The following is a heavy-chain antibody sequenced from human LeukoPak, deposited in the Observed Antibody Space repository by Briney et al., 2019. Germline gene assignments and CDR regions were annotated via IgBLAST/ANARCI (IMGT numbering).Heavy chain of an antibody. D-gene: IGHD5-18*01. CDR3: AGWIQLWLPIY. Sequence: SQTLSLTCAVSGGSISSGGYSWSWIRQPPGKGLEWIGYIYHSGSTYYNPSLKSRVTISVDRSKNQFSLKLSSVTAADTAAYYCAGWIQLWLPIYWGQGTLVTVSS. V-gene: IGHV4-30-2*01. CDR2: IYHSGST. CDR1: GGSISSGGYS. J-gene: IGHJ4*02.